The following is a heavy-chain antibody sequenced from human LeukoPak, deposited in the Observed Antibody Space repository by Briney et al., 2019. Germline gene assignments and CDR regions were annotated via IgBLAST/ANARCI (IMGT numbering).Heavy chain of an antibody. CDR3: ARHDGMVRGVMXDY. J-gene: IGHJ4*02. CDR1: GGSFSGYY. Sequence: SETLSLTCAVYGGSFSGYYWSWIRQPPGKGLEWIGEINHSGSTNYNPSLKSRVTISVDTSKNQFSLKLSSVTAADTAVYYCARHDGMVRGVMXDYWGQGTLVT. D-gene: IGHD3-10*01. V-gene: IGHV4-34*01. CDR2: INHSGST.